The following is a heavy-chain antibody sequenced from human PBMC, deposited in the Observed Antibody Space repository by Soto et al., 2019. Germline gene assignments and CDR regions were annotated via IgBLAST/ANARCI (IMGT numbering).Heavy chain of an antibody. CDR1: GGSGSFSGYY. D-gene: IGHD6-6*01. Sequence: SETLSLTCAVYGGSGSFSGYYWTWVRQPPGKGLEWIGEINHSGITDYNPSLKSRVAVSADTSMNQFSLTLRPVTAADTAVYYCARSIAARPSFQHWGQGIQVTVS. J-gene: IGHJ1*01. CDR3: ARSIAARPSFQH. CDR2: INHSGIT. V-gene: IGHV4-34*01.